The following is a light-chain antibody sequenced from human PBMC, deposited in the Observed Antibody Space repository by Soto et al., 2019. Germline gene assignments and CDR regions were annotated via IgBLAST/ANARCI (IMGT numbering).Light chain of an antibody. Sequence: DIQMTQSPSTLSASVGDRVTITCRASQSISSWLAWYQQKPGKAPKLLIYKASSLESGVPSRFSGSGSGTEFPLTISSLQPDDFAPYSCQQYNSYSWTFGQGTKVEIK. CDR1: QSISSW. J-gene: IGKJ1*01. CDR2: KAS. CDR3: QQYNSYSWT. V-gene: IGKV1-5*03.